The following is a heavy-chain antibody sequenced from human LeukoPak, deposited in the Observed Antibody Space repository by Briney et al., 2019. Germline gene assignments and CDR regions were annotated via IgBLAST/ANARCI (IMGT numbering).Heavy chain of an antibody. V-gene: IGHV4-30-2*01. CDR3: ARRSAYGPLNAFDI. CDR1: GGSISSGGYY. Sequence: SETLSLTCTVSGGSISSGGYYWSWIRQPPGKGLEWIGYIYHSGSTYYNPSLKSRVTISVDTSKNQFSLKLSSVTAADTAVYYCARRSAYGPLNAFDIWGQGTMVTVSS. D-gene: IGHD3-10*01. J-gene: IGHJ3*02. CDR2: IYHSGST.